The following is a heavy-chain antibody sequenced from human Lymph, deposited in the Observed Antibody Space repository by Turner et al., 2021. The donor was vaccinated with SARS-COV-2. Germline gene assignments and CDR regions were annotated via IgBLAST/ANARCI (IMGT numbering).Heavy chain of an antibody. D-gene: IGHD3-10*01. CDR3: AREKLGELFDY. V-gene: IGHV3-21*01. CDR2: ISSRGSYI. J-gene: IGHJ4*02. Sequence: EVQLVESGGGLVKPGGSLRLSCAASGFTFSSYSMNWVRQAPGKGLEWVSSISSRGSYIYYADSVKGRFTISRDNAKNSLYLQMNSLRADDTAVYYRAREKLGELFDYWGQGTLVTVSS. CDR1: GFTFSSYS.